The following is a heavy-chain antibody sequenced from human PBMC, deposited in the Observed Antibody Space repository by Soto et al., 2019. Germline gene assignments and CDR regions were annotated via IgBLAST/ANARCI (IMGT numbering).Heavy chain of an antibody. CDR2: IYYSGST. CDR1: GGSISSSSYY. V-gene: IGHV4-39*01. J-gene: IGHJ5*02. D-gene: IGHD6-6*01. CDR3: ARHFIAAGGNNWFDP. Sequence: SETLSLTCTVSGGSISSSSYYWGWIRQPPGKGLEWIGSIYYSGSTYYKPSLKSRVTISVDTSKNQFSLKLSSVTAADTSVYYCARHFIAAGGNNWFDPWGQGTLVTVSS.